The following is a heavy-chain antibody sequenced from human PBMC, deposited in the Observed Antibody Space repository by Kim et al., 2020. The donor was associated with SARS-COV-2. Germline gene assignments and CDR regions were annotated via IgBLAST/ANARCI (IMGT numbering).Heavy chain of an antibody. CDR3: TRFFGTQLDP. D-gene: IGHD3-10*01. Sequence: GGSLRLSCVASGFDFGSHHMHWVRQAPGKGLEWVAVIWVGGTKTYYADSVKGRFTISRDNSKNMLFLQMTSLRAEDTALYYCTRFFGTQLDPWGQGTLVTVSS. CDR2: IWVGGTKT. V-gene: IGHV3-33*01. J-gene: IGHJ5*02. CDR1: GFDFGSHH.